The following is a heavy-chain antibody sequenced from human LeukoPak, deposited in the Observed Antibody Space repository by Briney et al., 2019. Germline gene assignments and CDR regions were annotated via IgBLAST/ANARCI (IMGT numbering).Heavy chain of an antibody. CDR3: ARDLAWGAFDY. V-gene: IGHV3-23*01. Sequence: GGSLRLSCATSGFIFSNYAVNWVRQAPGKGLGWLSGISPRGGGTYYADSVKGRFTISRDDSKNTLSLQMNSLRVEDTAVYYCARDLAWGAFDYWGQGTLVTVSS. CDR1: GFIFSNYA. D-gene: IGHD7-27*01. J-gene: IGHJ4*02. CDR2: ISPRGGGT.